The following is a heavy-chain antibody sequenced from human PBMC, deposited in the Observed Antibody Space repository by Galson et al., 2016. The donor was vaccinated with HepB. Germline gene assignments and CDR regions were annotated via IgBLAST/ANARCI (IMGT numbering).Heavy chain of an antibody. V-gene: IGHV4-59*01. D-gene: IGHD3-10*01. Sequence: LSLTCTVSGGSINNYYRHWIRQSPGKGLEWIGYIFYSGGTNYNPSLNSRVTISVDTSKRWFSLRLSSVTAADTAVYYCARTTYGSGSPVDYWGQGTLVTASS. CDR2: IFYSGGT. CDR1: GGSINNYY. J-gene: IGHJ4*02. CDR3: ARTTYGSGSPVDY.